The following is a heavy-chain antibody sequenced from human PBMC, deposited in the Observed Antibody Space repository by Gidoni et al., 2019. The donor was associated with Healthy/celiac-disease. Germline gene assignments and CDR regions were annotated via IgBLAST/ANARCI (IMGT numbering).Heavy chain of an antibody. J-gene: IGHJ3*02. D-gene: IGHD3-9*01. CDR3: ARADGIYDILTGYYLGAFDI. Sequence: QLQLQESGPGLVKPSETLSLTCTVSAGSISSSSYYWGWIRQPPGKGLEWIGSIYYSGSTYYNPSLKSRATMSVDTSKNQFSLKLSSVTAADTAVYYCARADGIYDILTGYYLGAFDIWGQGTMVTVSS. V-gene: IGHV4-39*01. CDR1: AGSISSSSYY. CDR2: IYYSGST.